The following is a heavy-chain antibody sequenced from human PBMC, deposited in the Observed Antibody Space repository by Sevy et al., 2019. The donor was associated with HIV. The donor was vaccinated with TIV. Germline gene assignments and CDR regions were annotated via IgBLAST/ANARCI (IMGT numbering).Heavy chain of an antibody. V-gene: IGHV3-21*01. J-gene: IGHJ3*02. CDR2: ISGLSNYI. CDR3: ARAGPATDAFDI. Sequence: GGSLRLSCAASGFTFSSYSMHWVRQAPGKGLEWVSSISGLSNYIYYADPMKGRFGISRDNAKNSLYLQRISLRAEDTAVFYCARAGPATDAFDIWGQGTLVTVSS. CDR1: GFTFSSYS.